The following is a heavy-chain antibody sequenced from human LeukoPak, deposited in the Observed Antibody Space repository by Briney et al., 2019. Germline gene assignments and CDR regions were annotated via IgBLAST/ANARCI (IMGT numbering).Heavy chain of an antibody. CDR2: ISGSGGST. V-gene: IGHV3-23*01. Sequence: PGGSLRLSCAASGFTFSSYAMSWVRQAPGKGLEWVSAISGSGGSTYYADSVKGRFTISRDNSKNTLYPQMNSLRAEDTAVYYCAKGAGNNYYDSSGYPEPVDYWGQGTLVTVSS. CDR3: AKGAGNNYYDSSGYPEPVDY. J-gene: IGHJ4*02. D-gene: IGHD3-22*01. CDR1: GFTFSSYA.